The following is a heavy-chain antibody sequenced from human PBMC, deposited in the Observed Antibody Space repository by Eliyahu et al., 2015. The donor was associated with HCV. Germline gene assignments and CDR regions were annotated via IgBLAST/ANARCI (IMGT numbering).Heavy chain of an antibody. CDR1: GGSFSGYY. CDR2: INHSGST. V-gene: IGHV4-34*01. Sequence: QVQLQQWGAGLLKPSETLSLTCAVYGGSFSGYYWSWIRQPPGKGLEWIGEINHSGSTNYNPSLKSRVTISVDTSKNQFSLKLSSVTAADTAVYYCARGVTTVVTPIYFDYWGQGTLVTVSS. D-gene: IGHD4-23*01. CDR3: ARGVTTVVTPIYFDY. J-gene: IGHJ4*02.